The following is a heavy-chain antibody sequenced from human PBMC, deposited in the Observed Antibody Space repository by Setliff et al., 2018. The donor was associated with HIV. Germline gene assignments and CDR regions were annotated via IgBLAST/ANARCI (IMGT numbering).Heavy chain of an antibody. D-gene: IGHD3-22*01. V-gene: IGHV1-2*02. Sequence: GASVKVSCKSSGYTFTGYYMHWVRQAPGQGLEWMGCINPNSGDTNYAQKFQGRVTMTRDTSISTAYMELSRLRSDDTAVYYCARHDSGGYYSLDYWGQGTLVTVSS. CDR3: ARHDSGGYYSLDY. J-gene: IGHJ4*02. CDR1: GYTFTGYY. CDR2: INPNSGDT.